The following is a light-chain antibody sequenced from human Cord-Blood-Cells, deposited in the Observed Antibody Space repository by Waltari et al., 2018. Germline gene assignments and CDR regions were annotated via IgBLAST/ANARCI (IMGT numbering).Light chain of an antibody. CDR2: WAS. CDR3: QQYYSTPHT. Sequence: DIMMTQSPDSLAVSLGERAPINCKSSQSVLYSSNNKNYLAWYHQKPGQPPKLLIYWASTRESGVPDRFSGSGSGTDFTLTISSLQAEDVAVYYCQQYYSTPHTFGQGTKLEIK. J-gene: IGKJ2*01. CDR1: QSVLYSSNNKNY. V-gene: IGKV4-1*01.